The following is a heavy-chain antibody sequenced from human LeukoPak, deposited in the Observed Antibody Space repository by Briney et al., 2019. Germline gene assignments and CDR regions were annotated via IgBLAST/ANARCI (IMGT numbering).Heavy chain of an antibody. CDR3: ARYGDYFRTFDY. D-gene: IGHD4-17*01. J-gene: IGHJ4*02. CDR2: ISWNSGSI. Sequence: GGSLRLSCAASGFTFDDYAMHWVRQAPGKGLEWVSGISWNSGSIGYADSVKGRFTISRDNAKNSLYLQMNSLRAEDTAVYYCARYGDYFRTFDYWGQGTLVTVSS. CDR1: GFTFDDYA. V-gene: IGHV3-9*01.